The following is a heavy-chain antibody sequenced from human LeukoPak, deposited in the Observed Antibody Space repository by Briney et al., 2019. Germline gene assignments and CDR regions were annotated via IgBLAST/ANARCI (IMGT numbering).Heavy chain of an antibody. CDR3: ARHDILTGTIIVYCYYGMDV. D-gene: IGHD3-9*01. Sequence: GGSLRLSCAASGFTFSSYWMSWVRQAPGKGLEWVANIKQDGSEKYYVDSVKGRFTISRDNAKNSLYLQMNSLRAEDTAVYYCARHDILTGTIIVYCYYGMDVWGQGTTVTVSS. J-gene: IGHJ6*02. CDR2: IKQDGSEK. CDR1: GFTFSSYW. V-gene: IGHV3-7*01.